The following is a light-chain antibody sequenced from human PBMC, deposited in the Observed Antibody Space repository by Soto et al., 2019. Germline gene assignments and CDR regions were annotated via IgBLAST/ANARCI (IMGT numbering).Light chain of an antibody. J-gene: IGKJ1*01. V-gene: IGKV3D-15*01. CDR3: QQFEDWPT. CDR2: GAS. CDR1: QSVGSSY. Sequence: EIVMTQSPATLSVSPGERATSSCRASQSVGSSYLAWYQQKPGQAPRLLIYGASSRATGIPDRISGSRSGTEFTLTISSLQSEDFGVYYCQQFEDWPTFGQGTKV.